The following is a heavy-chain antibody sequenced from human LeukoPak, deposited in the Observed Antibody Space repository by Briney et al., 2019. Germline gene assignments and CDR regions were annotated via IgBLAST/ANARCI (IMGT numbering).Heavy chain of an antibody. Sequence: GESLRISCTGSGYSFTSYWIGWVRQMPGKGLEWMGIIYPGDSDTRYSPSFQGQVTISADKSISTAYLQWSSLRASDTAMYYCARRVAGSYHDAFDIWGQGTMVTVSS. CDR3: ARRVAGSYHDAFDI. CDR1: GYSFTSYW. D-gene: IGHD1-26*01. V-gene: IGHV5-51*01. J-gene: IGHJ3*02. CDR2: IYPGDSDT.